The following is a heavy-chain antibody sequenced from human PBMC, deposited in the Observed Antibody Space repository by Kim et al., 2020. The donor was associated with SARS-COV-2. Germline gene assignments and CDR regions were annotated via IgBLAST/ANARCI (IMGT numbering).Heavy chain of an antibody. CDR1: GGSISSGGYY. J-gene: IGHJ3*02. CDR3: ARVRITMIVFVSAFDI. D-gene: IGHD3-22*01. Sequence: SETLSLTCTVSGGSISSGGYYWSWIRQHPGKGLEWIGYIYYSGSTYYTPSLKSRVTISVDTSKNQFSLKLSSVTAADTAVYYCARVRITMIVFVSAFDIWGQGTMVTASS. CDR2: IYYSGST. V-gene: IGHV4-31*03.